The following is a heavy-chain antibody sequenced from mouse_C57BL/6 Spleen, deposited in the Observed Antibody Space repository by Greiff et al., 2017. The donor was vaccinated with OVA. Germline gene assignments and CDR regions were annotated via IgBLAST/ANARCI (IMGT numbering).Heavy chain of an antibody. CDR3: AKWDYGSSPYYYAMDY. D-gene: IGHD1-1*01. Sequence: VMLVESGPGLVQPSQSLSITCTVSGFSLTSYGVHWVRQSPGKGLEWLGVIWRGGSTDYNAAFMSRLSITKDNSKSQVFFKMNSLQADDTAIYYCAKWDYGSSPYYYAMDYWGQGTSVTVSS. J-gene: IGHJ4*01. V-gene: IGHV2-5*01. CDR2: IWRGGST. CDR1: GFSLTSYG.